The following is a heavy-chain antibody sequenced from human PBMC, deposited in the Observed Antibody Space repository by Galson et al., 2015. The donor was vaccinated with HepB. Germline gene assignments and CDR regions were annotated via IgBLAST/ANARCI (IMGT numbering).Heavy chain of an antibody. CDR1: RGSISSGAYY. V-gene: IGHV4-31*03. D-gene: IGHD3-16*02. J-gene: IGHJ2*01. CDR3: ARGKRAGTSRYWCFDL. CDR2: VYFTGHT. Sequence: TLSLTCTVSRGSISSGAYYWTWIRQHPGKSLEWAGYVYFTGHTHYNPSLKSRLNISLDTSKNHFSLSLISGTAADTAVYFCARGKRAGTSRYWCFDLWGRGTLVTVSS.